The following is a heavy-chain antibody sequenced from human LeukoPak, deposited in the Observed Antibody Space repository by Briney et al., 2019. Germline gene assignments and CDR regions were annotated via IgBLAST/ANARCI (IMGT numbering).Heavy chain of an antibody. J-gene: IGHJ4*02. V-gene: IGHV3-43*02. D-gene: IGHD6-19*01. CDR1: GFTFDDYA. CDR2: ISGDGGST. Sequence: GGSLRLSCAASGFTFDDYAMHWVRQAPGKGLEWVSLISGDGGSTYYADSVKGRFTISRDNSKNTLYLQMNSLRAEDTAVYYCAKDYSGWRGYFDYWGQGTLVTVSS. CDR3: AKDYSGWRGYFDY.